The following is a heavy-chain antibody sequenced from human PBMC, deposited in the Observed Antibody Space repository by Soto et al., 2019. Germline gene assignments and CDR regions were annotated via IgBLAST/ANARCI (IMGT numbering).Heavy chain of an antibody. V-gene: IGHV4-30-4*01. J-gene: IGHJ5*02. CDR1: GDSISSNNNY. CDR2: ISYSGTT. CDR3: ARGRGYSYGLDP. D-gene: IGHD5-18*01. Sequence: PSETLSLTCTVSGDSISSNNNYWSWIHQPPGEGLEWIGFISYSGTTSYSPSLKSRVAISLDTSKNQFSLSLSSVTAADTAVYYCARGRGYSYGLDPWGQGTLVTVSS.